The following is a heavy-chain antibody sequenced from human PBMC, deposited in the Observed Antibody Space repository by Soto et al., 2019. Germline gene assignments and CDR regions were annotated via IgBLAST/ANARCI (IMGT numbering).Heavy chain of an antibody. CDR2: IGSSSSYI. D-gene: IGHD2-2*01. Sequence: GGSLRLSCAASGFTFSSYSMSWVRQAPGKGLEWVSSIGSSSSYIYYADSAKGRFTISRDNARNSLYLQMNSLRAEDTAVYYCARDPADCSSTSCPYYYYYYYMDVWGKGTTVTVSS. CDR1: GFTFSSYS. CDR3: ARDPADCSSTSCPYYYYYYYMDV. V-gene: IGHV3-21*01. J-gene: IGHJ6*03.